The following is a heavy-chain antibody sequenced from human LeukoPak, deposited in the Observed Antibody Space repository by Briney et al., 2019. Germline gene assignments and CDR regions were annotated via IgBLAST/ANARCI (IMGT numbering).Heavy chain of an antibody. Sequence: GGSLRLSCAASGFTFSNAWMSWVRQAPGKGLEWVGRIKSKTDGGTTDYAAPVKGRFTISRDDSKNTLYLQMNSLRVEDTAVYYCARELRLRGYFDYWGQGTLVTVSS. D-gene: IGHD3-10*01. V-gene: IGHV3-15*01. CDR1: GFTFSNAW. CDR3: ARELRLRGYFDY. J-gene: IGHJ4*02. CDR2: IKSKTDGGTT.